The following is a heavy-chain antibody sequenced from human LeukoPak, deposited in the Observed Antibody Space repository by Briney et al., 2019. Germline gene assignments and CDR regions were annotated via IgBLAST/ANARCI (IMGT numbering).Heavy chain of an antibody. D-gene: IGHD3-22*01. Sequence: PGGSLGLSCAASGFTFSTYAMSWVRQAPGKGLEWVSGISVSGGRTDYADSVKGRFTISRDNSKNTLYLQMDSLRAEDTAVYYCAKRGPGYDKSTYPPHYFDYWGQGTLVTVSS. CDR1: GFTFSTYA. V-gene: IGHV3-23*01. CDR3: AKRGPGYDKSTYPPHYFDY. CDR2: ISVSGGRT. J-gene: IGHJ4*02.